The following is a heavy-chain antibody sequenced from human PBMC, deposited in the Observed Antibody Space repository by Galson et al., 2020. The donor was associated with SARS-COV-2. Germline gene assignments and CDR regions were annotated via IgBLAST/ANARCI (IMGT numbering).Heavy chain of an antibody. CDR2: IKSKTDGGTT. D-gene: IGHD4-17*01. CDR1: GFTFSNAW. CDR3: TTGEQTTVTTWRDY. V-gene: IGHV3-15*01. J-gene: IGHJ4*02. Sequence: GGSLRLSCAASGFTFSNAWMSWVRQAPGKGLEWVGRIKSKTDGGTTDYAAPVKGRFTISRDDSKNTLYLQMNSLKTEDTAVYYCTTGEQTTVTTWRDYWGQGTLVTVSS.